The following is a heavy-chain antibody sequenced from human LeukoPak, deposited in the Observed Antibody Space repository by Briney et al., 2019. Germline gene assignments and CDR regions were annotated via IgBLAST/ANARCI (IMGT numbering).Heavy chain of an antibody. D-gene: IGHD4-17*01. Sequence: ASVKVSCKASGYTFTGYYMHWVRQAPGQGLEWMGGIIPIFGTANYAQKFQGRVTITADKSTSTAYMELSSLRSEDTAVYYCARGRATVTTFDYWGQGTLVTVSS. CDR2: IIPIFGTA. J-gene: IGHJ4*02. V-gene: IGHV1-69*06. CDR3: ARGRATVTTFDY. CDR1: GYTFTGYY.